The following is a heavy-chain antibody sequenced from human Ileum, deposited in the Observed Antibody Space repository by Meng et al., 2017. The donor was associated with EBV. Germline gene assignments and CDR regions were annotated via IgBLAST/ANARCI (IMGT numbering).Heavy chain of an antibody. CDR1: GFSLSTSGVG. CDR3: ALRPRQLLRGWFDS. Sequence: QISLKEPAPTVVKPTQPLTLTCTFSGFSLSTSGVGVGWIRQPPGKALEWLAMIYGQGDKHYSPSLTSRLTITKDTSKNQVVLTMTNMDSVDTATYYCALRPRQLLRGWFDSWGQGALVTVSS. J-gene: IGHJ5*01. D-gene: IGHD6-13*01. V-gene: IGHV2-5*01. CDR2: IYGQGDK.